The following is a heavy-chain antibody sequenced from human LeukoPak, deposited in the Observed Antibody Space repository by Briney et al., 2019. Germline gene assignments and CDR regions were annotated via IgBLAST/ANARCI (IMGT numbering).Heavy chain of an antibody. J-gene: IGHJ4*02. V-gene: IGHV3-74*01. CDR1: GFIFGNYW. D-gene: IGHD2-15*01. CDR3: ARDGISCSGGHCYFAS. Sequence: GGSLRLSCATSGFIFGNYWMHWVRQAPGKGLVWVSRINNDGSSTTYADSVKGRFTISRDNARITLYLQMNSLRAEDTAVYYCARDGISCSGGHCYFASWGQGTLVTVSS. CDR2: INNDGSST.